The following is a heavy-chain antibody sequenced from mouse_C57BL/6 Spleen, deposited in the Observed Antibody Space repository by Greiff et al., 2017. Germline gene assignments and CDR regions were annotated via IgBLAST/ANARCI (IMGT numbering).Heavy chain of an antibody. J-gene: IGHJ4*01. Sequence: VKLVESGPGLVAPSQSLSITCTVSGFSLTSYGVDWVRQSPGKGLEWLGVIWGVGSTNYNSAIKSRLSISKDNSKSQVFLKMNSLQTDDTAMYYCAISTLYAMDYWGQGTSVTVSS. CDR3: AISTLYAMDY. CDR1: GFSLTSYG. CDR2: IWGVGST. V-gene: IGHV2-6*01. D-gene: IGHD5-1*01.